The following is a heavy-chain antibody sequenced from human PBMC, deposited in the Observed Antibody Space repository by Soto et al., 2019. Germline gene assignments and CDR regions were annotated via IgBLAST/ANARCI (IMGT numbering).Heavy chain of an antibody. D-gene: IGHD3-10*01. Sequence: GASVKVSCKASGGTFSSYAISWVRQAPGQGLEWMGGIIPIFGTANYAQKFQGRVTITADESTSTAYMELSSLRSEDTAVYFCARDPGGTMVRGVIIRPSHCYDYGMDVWGPG. CDR1: GGTFSSYA. CDR2: IIPIFGTA. CDR3: ARDPGGTMVRGVIIRPSHCYDYGMDV. J-gene: IGHJ6*02. V-gene: IGHV1-69*13.